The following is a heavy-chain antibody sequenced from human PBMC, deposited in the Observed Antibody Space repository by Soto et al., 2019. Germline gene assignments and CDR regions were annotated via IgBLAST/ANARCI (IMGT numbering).Heavy chain of an antibody. V-gene: IGHV4-59*01. CDR1: GGSISSYY. J-gene: IGHJ6*02. Sequence: SETLSLTCTVSGGSISSYYWSWIRQPPGKGLEWIGYIYYSGSTNYNPSLKSRVTISVGTSKNQFSLKLSSVTAADTAVYYCARAIFGVVHNYYYYYGMDVWGQGTTVTVSS. CDR2: IYYSGST. CDR3: ARAIFGVVHNYYYYYGMDV. D-gene: IGHD3-3*01.